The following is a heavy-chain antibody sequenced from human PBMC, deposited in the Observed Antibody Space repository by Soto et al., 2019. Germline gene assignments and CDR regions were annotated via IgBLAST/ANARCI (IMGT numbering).Heavy chain of an antibody. D-gene: IGHD3-3*01. CDR2: ISAYNGNT. CDR3: ARVLDYDFWSGYRNGPAFDY. V-gene: IGHV1-18*01. CDR1: GYTFTSYG. Sequence: ASVKVSCKASGYTFTSYGISWVRQAPGQGLEWMGWISAYNGNTNYAQKLQGRVTMTTDTSTSTAYMELRSLRSDDTAVYYCARVLDYDFWSGYRNGPAFDYWGQETLVSVSS. J-gene: IGHJ4*01.